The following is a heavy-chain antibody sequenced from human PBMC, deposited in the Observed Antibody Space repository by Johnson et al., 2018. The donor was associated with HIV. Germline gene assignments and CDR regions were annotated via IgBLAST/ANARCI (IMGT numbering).Heavy chain of an antibody. V-gene: IGHV3-13*01. CDR3: ARAGVGAGAFDI. CDR1: GFTFSSYD. Sequence: VQVVESGGGLVQPGGSLRLSCAASGFTFSSYDMHWVRQATGKGLDWVSAIGTSGDNSYPGHVQGRFTISRENAKNSVYLQMNSLRAGDTDVYYCARAGVGAGAFDIWGQGTMVTVSS. J-gene: IGHJ3*02. D-gene: IGHD1-26*01. CDR2: IGTSGDN.